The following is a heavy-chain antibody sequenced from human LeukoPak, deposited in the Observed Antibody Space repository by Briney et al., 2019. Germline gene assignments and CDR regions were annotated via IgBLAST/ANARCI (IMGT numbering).Heavy chain of an antibody. Sequence: PSETLSLTCTVSGGSISSGSYYWSWIRQPAGKGLEWIGRIYTSGSTNYNPSLKSRVIISVDTSKNQFSLKLSSVTAADTAVYYCAREFDYVWGTYGMDVWGQGTTVTVSS. CDR3: AREFDYVWGTYGMDV. J-gene: IGHJ6*02. V-gene: IGHV4-61*02. CDR1: GGSISSGSYY. D-gene: IGHD3-16*01. CDR2: IYTSGST.